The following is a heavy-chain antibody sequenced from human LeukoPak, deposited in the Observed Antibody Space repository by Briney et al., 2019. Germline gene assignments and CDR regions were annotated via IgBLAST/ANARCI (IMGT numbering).Heavy chain of an antibody. CDR1: GFTFTKYW. Sequence: GGSLRLSCAASGFTFTKYWMTWVRQDPGKGLEWVAVIWYDGSNKYYADSVKGRFTISRDNSKNTLYLQMNSLRAEDTAVYYCARDSPYGMGVWGQGTTVTVSS. J-gene: IGHJ6*02. CDR2: IWYDGSNK. CDR3: ARDSPYGMGV. V-gene: IGHV3-33*08.